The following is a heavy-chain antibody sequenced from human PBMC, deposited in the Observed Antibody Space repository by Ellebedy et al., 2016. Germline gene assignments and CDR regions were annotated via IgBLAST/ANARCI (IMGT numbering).Heavy chain of an antibody. D-gene: IGHD2-21*02. CDR1: GGSFSGYY. J-gene: IGHJ3*02. Sequence: SETLSLXXAVYGGSFSGYYWSWIRQPPGKGLEWIGEINHSGSTNYNPSLKSRVTISVDTSKNQFSLKLSSVTAADTAVYYCARDYCGGDCSDDAFDIWGQGTMVTVSS. V-gene: IGHV4-34*01. CDR3: ARDYCGGDCSDDAFDI. CDR2: INHSGST.